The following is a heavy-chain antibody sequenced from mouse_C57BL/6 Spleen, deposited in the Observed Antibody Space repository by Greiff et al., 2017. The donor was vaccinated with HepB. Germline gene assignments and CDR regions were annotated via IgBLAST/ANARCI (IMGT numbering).Heavy chain of an antibody. Sequence: QVQLQQPGAELVMPGASVKLSCKASGYTFTSYWMHWVKQRPGQGLEWIGEIDPSDSYTNYNQKFKGKSTLTVDKSSSTAYMQLSSLTSEDSAVYYGARSGYYGNYEGNYFDYWGQGTTLTVSS. CDR1: GYTFTSYW. V-gene: IGHV1-69*01. CDR3: ARSGYYGNYEGNYFDY. D-gene: IGHD2-1*01. CDR2: IDPSDSYT. J-gene: IGHJ2*01.